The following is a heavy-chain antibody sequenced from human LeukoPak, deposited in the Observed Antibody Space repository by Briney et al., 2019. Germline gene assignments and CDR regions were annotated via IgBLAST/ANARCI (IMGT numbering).Heavy chain of an antibody. Sequence: SETLSLTCAVYGGSFSGYYWSWIRQPPGKGLEWIGEVNHSGSTNYNPSVKSRVTISVDTSKNQFSLKLSSVTAADTAVYYCARLANRNYYGSGSYYNYWGQGTLVTVSS. CDR3: ARLANRNYYGSGSYYNY. CDR2: VNHSGST. D-gene: IGHD3-10*01. J-gene: IGHJ4*02. CDR1: GGSFSGYY. V-gene: IGHV4-34*01.